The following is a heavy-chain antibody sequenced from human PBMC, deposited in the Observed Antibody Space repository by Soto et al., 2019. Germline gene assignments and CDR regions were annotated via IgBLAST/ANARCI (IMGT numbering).Heavy chain of an antibody. V-gene: IGHV4-39*01. CDR3: ARNSSYWSKEVNYYSHRPFDV. CDR2: IYHSGST. CDR1: GGSLSSNTYY. D-gene: IGHD6-13*01. Sequence: PSETLSLTCTVSGGSLSSNTYYWGWIRQPPGKGLEWIGSIYHSGSTYCNPSLKSRLTISVDTSKNQFSLKLNSVTASDTAVYFCARNSSYWSKEVNYYSHRPFDVWRQGTMVT. J-gene: IGHJ6*02.